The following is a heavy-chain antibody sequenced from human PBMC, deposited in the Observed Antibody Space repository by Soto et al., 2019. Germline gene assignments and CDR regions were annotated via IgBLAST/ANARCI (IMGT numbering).Heavy chain of an antibody. D-gene: IGHD3-10*01. V-gene: IGHV3-33*01. CDR2: IWFDGSNK. CDR1: GFTFSSYG. CDR3: ASSLRGVNPFDY. Sequence: HPGGSLRLSCAASGFTFSSYGMHWVRQAPGKGLEWVALIWFDGSNKYYADSVKGRFTISRDNSKNTLYLQMNSLRAEDTAVYYCASSLRGVNPFDYWGQGALVTVSS. J-gene: IGHJ4*02.